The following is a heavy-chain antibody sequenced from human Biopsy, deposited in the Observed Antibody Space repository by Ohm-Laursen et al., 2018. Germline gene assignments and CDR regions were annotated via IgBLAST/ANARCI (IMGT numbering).Heavy chain of an antibody. J-gene: IGHJ4*02. Sequence: SSVKVSCKAPTGTFNSYGIIWVRQAPGQGLEWMGRTIPILRTTAYAQTFLGRVTITADSPTSTVDMELTSLTSDDTAVYFCAREAIGYQLPCDDWGQGTLVTVSS. CDR3: AREAIGYQLPCDD. D-gene: IGHD2-2*01. V-gene: IGHV1-69*11. CDR2: TIPILRTT. CDR1: TGTFNSYG.